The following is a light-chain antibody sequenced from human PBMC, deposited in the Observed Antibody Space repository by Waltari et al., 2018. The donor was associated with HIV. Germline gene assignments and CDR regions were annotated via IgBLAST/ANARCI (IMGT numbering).Light chain of an antibody. J-gene: IGKJ1*01. CDR1: RSVGSS. V-gene: IGKV3-15*01. Sequence: EVVMTQSPATLLESPGKTANLSCRASRSVGSSLAGYQHKPGRGPRFLSYGASSRASEVPPTFSGSGAGTDFSLSISSLRSDDLGIYYCQQYNTWPLTFGRGTTVEIK. CDR2: GAS. CDR3: QQYNTWPLT.